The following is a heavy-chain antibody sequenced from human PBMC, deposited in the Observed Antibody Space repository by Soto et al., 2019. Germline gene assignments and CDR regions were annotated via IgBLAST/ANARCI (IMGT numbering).Heavy chain of an antibody. D-gene: IGHD6-6*01. CDR3: ARRLEVRPRYYFDY. Sequence: SDTLSLTCGVSSGFISTYYRSWIRQPPGKGLEWLGYIYYSGNTNYNPSLKSRVTISVDTSKNQFALKLNSVTAAETAVYYCARRLEVRPRYYFDYWGQGILVTVSS. CDR2: IYYSGNT. J-gene: IGHJ4*02. V-gene: IGHV4-59*08. CDR1: SGFISTYY.